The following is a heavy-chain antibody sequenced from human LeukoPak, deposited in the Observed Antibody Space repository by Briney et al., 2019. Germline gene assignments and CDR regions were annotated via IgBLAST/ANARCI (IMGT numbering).Heavy chain of an antibody. CDR3: ARGVASDFDY. Sequence: PSETLSLTCTVSGGSISSGGYYWSWIRQHPGKGLEWIGYISYSGSTYYNPSLKSRVTISVDTSKNQFSLKLSSVTAADTAVYYCARGVASDFDYWGQGTLVTVSS. CDR1: GGSISSGGYY. D-gene: IGHD5-12*01. CDR2: ISYSGST. V-gene: IGHV4-31*03. J-gene: IGHJ4*02.